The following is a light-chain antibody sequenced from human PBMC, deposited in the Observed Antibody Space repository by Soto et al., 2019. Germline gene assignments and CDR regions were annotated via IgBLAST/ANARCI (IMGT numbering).Light chain of an antibody. CDR3: QQSHSTPPT. Sequence: DIHMAQSPPSLSASVGDRVTITCRASHNIVTYLNWYQQKAGKAPILLIYEASHLQSGVPFRFFVIGSGTHFTLTIDNLQHEDSATYYCQQSHSTPPTFGPGTKLEIK. CDR1: HNIVTY. V-gene: IGKV1-39*01. J-gene: IGKJ2*01. CDR2: EAS.